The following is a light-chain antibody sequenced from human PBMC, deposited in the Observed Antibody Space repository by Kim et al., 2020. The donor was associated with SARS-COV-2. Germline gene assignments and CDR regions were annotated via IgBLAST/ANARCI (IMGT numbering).Light chain of an antibody. CDR1: PSVRTY. V-gene: IGKV3-11*01. J-gene: IGKJ5*01. Sequence: SLSPGESATLSCRASPSVRTYLAWYQQKPGQSPRRLIYDASNMATGIPARFSGSGSGTDFTLTISRLEPEDFAVYYCQQRGNWPTFGQGTRLEIK. CDR2: DAS. CDR3: QQRGNWPT.